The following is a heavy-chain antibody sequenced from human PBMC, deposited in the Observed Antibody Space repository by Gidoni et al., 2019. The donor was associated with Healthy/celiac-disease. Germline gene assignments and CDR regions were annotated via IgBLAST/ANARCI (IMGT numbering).Heavy chain of an antibody. D-gene: IGHD1-26*01. CDR1: GFTFDDYA. CDR2: ISWDGGST. J-gene: IGHJ4*02. CDR3: AKPANSGRHFDY. Sequence: EVQLVESGGVVVQPGGSLRLSCAASGFTFDDYAMHWVRQAPGKGLEWVSLISWDGGSTYYADSVKGRFTISRDNSKNSLYLQMNSLRAEDTALYYCAKPANSGRHFDYWGQGTLVTVSS. V-gene: IGHV3-43D*03.